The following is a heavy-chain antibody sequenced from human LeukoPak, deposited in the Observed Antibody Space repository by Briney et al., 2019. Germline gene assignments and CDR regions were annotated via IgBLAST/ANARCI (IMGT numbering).Heavy chain of an antibody. CDR1: GYSFANYW. V-gene: IGHV5-51*01. J-gene: IGHJ4*02. CDR3: VRHANSAYYYDY. CDR2: IYPGDSDT. Sequence: PGGSLRLSCKGSGYSFANYWIGWVRQMPGKGLQWMGIIYPGDSDTKYSPSFQGQVTISVDKSRSTAYLQWSSLKASDTAMYYCVRHANSAYYYDYWGQGTLVTVSS. D-gene: IGHD3-22*01.